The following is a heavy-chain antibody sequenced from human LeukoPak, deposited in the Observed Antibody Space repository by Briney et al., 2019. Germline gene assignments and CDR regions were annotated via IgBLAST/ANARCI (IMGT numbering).Heavy chain of an antibody. D-gene: IGHD5-12*01. CDR2: INAGNGNT. CDR1: GYTFTSYA. CDR3: ARDRRWSGYDYGLNNWWFDP. V-gene: IGHV1-3*01. J-gene: IGHJ5*02. Sequence: ASVKVSCKASGYTFTSYAMHWVRQAPGQRLEWMGWINAGNGNTKYSQKFQGRVTITRDTSASTAYMELSSLRSEDTAVYYCARDRRWSGYDYGLNNWWFDPWGQGTLVTVPS.